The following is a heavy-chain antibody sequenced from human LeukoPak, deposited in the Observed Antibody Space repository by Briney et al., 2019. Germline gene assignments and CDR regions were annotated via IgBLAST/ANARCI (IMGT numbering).Heavy chain of an antibody. CDR2: IIPIFGTA. V-gene: IGHV1-69*06. D-gene: IGHD4-17*01. CDR3: ARGFMTTVTTSLDY. J-gene: IGHJ4*02. Sequence: VASVKVSCKASGGTFSSYAISWVRQAPGQGLEWMGGIIPIFGTANYAQKFQGRVTITADKSTSTAYMELSSLRSEDTAVYYCARGFMTTVTTSLDYWGQGTLVTVSS. CDR1: GGTFSSYA.